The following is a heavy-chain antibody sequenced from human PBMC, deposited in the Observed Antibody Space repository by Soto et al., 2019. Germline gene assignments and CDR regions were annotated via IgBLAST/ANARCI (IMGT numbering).Heavy chain of an antibody. CDR2: ISSSSSFR. Sequence: GGSLSPSFAASGFTFTNHNMNWVREAPGQGLEWVSSISSSSSFRNYADSVKGRFSISRDNDKNLVYLQMDSLRAEDTAVYYCARDPPLSVLVVVATDDFWGQGTLVTVSS. V-gene: IGHV3-21*01. CDR3: ARDPPLSVLVVVATDDF. D-gene: IGHD2-21*01. J-gene: IGHJ4*02. CDR1: GFTFTNHN.